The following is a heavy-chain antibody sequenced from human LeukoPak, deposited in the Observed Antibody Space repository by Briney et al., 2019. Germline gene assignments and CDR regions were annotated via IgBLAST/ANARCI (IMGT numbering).Heavy chain of an antibody. Sequence: GGSLRLSCAASGFTFSSYGMHWVRQAPGKGLGWGAVIWYDGSNKYYADSVKGRFTISRDNSKNTLYLQMNSLRAEDTAVYYCASGGMGIVVVPAATQFDYWGQGTLVTVSS. J-gene: IGHJ4*02. D-gene: IGHD2-2*03. CDR1: GFTFSSYG. V-gene: IGHV3-33*01. CDR3: ASGGMGIVVVPAATQFDY. CDR2: IWYDGSNK.